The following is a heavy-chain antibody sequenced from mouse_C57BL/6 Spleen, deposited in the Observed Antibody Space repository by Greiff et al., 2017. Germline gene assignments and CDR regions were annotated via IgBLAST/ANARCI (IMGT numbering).Heavy chain of an antibody. CDR3: AREPNDGYYGGVYDY. J-gene: IGHJ2*01. CDR1: GYSFTSDY. D-gene: IGHD2-3*01. V-gene: IGHV3-8*01. CDR2: ISYSGST. Sequence: EVQLQQSGPGLAKPSQSLSLSCSVSGYSFTSDYWNWIRKFPGNKLEYMGYISYSGSTYYTPSLTSRISISRDTTKNQYYLRLISVTTEDTATYYWAREPNDGYYGGVYDYWGQGTTLTVSS.